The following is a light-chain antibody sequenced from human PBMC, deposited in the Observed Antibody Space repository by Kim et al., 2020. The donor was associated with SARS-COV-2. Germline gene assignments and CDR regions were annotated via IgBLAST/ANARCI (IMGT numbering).Light chain of an antibody. CDR1: QSISSW. CDR2: TAS. V-gene: IGKV1-5*03. CDR3: QEYSSYSRT. Sequence: IEMTQSPSTLSASVGDRVTINCRASQSISSWLAWYQQKPGKPPKLLIYTASSLESGVPSRFSGSGFGTEFTLTINCLQPNDFATYYCQEYSSYSRTFGRGTKVDIK. J-gene: IGKJ1*01.